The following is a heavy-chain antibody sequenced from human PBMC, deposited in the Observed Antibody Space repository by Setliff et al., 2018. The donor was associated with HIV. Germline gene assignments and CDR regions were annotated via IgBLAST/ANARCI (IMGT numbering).Heavy chain of an antibody. D-gene: IGHD2-15*01. Sequence: GASVKVSCKASGGTFSSYVISWVRQAPGQGPEWMGGIIPMYGVANYAQKFQGRVTITTDESTSTAYMELSSPRSEDTAVYYCALPYCGGGNCWSSASLPPAGWFDPWGQGTLVTVSS. CDR2: IIPMYGVA. V-gene: IGHV1-69*05. CDR3: ALPYCGGGNCWSSASLPPAGWFDP. J-gene: IGHJ5*02. CDR1: GGTFSSYV.